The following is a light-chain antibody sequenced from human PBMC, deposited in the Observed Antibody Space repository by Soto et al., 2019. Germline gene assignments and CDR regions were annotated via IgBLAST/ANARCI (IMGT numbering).Light chain of an antibody. J-gene: IGLJ1*01. CDR3: CSYTSSSPYV. CDR2: QVS. V-gene: IGLV2-14*01. CDR1: SSDLGGYNF. Sequence: SVLTQPASVSGSPGQSITISCTGTSSDLGGYNFVSWYQHHPGKAPKLMIFQVSNRPSGVSNRFSGSKSGNTASLTISGLQTEDEADYYCCSYTSSSPYVFGTGTKVTVL.